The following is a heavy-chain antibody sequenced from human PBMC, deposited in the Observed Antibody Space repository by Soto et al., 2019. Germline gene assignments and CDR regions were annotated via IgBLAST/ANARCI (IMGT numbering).Heavy chain of an antibody. Sequence: QVQLVESGGGVVQPGRSLRLSCAASGFTFSSYGMHWVRQAPGKGLEWVAVIWYDGSNKYYADSVKGRFTISRDNSKNTLYLQMNSLRAEDRAVYYCARNRAAAGTGVFDYWGQGTLVTVSS. CDR2: IWYDGSNK. D-gene: IGHD6-13*01. V-gene: IGHV3-33*01. CDR3: ARNRAAAGTGVFDY. CDR1: GFTFSSYG. J-gene: IGHJ4*02.